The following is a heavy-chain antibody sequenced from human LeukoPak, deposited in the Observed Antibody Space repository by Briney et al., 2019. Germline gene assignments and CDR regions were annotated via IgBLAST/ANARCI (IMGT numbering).Heavy chain of an antibody. CDR2: VYTTGST. CDR1: GYSITTGYY. D-gene: IGHD3-10*01. V-gene: IGHV4-38-2*02. Sequence: SETLSLTCTVSGYSITTGYYWGWIRQPPGKGLEWIGSVYTTGSTFDNASLKSRVTISVDTSKNQFFLKLRSVIAADTAVYYCARVLDYYGSGTYSFDHWGQGTLVTVSS. CDR3: ARVLDYYGSGTYSFDH. J-gene: IGHJ4*02.